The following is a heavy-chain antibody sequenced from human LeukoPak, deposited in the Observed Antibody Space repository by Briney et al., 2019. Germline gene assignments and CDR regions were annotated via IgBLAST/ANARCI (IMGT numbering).Heavy chain of an antibody. Sequence: GGSLRLSCAASGFTSSSYAMSWVCQAPGKGLEWVSTISGSGGSTYYADSVKGRFTISRDNSKNTLYLQMNSLRAEDTAVYYCAKEPHNYYGQPSYFDYWGQGTLVTVSS. CDR2: ISGSGGST. D-gene: IGHD3-10*01. V-gene: IGHV3-23*01. CDR1: GFTSSSYA. CDR3: AKEPHNYYGQPSYFDY. J-gene: IGHJ4*02.